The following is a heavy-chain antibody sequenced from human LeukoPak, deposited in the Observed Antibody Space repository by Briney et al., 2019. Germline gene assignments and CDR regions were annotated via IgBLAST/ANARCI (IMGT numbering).Heavy chain of an antibody. V-gene: IGHV3-7*01. CDR2: INQDGSEE. Sequence: PGGTLRLSCAVSGFTFSSFWMSWVRQAPGKGLEWVASINQDGSEEYYVDSVKGGFTISTDNAKNSLYLQRNSLRAEDTAVYYCPRDLSYYYDSSGYGSGYFDYWGQGTLVTVSS. D-gene: IGHD3-22*01. CDR1: GFTFSSFW. CDR3: PRDLSYYYDSSGYGSGYFDY. J-gene: IGHJ4*02.